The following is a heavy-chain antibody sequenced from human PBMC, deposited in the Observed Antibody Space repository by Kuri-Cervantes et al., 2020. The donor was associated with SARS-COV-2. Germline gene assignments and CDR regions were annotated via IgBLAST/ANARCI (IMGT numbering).Heavy chain of an antibody. CDR2: INNDGYYT. CDR1: GLTFSHYV. D-gene: IGHD3-22*01. V-gene: IGHV3-64D*08. J-gene: IGHJ3*02. CDR3: ARSTPFRRLVVISQGGAFDI. Sequence: GGSLRLSCSASGLTFSHYVMHWVRQAPGKGLEYVSAINNDGYYTYYTDSVKGRFIISRDNSKNTLYLQMSSLRADDTAVYYCARSTPFRRLVVISQGGAFDIWGQGTMVTVSS.